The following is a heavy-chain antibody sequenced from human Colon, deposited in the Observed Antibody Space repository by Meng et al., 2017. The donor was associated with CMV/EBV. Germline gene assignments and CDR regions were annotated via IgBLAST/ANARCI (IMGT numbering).Heavy chain of an antibody. Sequence: SETLSLTCSVSGDSISGSSYYWGWIRQLPGKRLEWIGSIYYSGSTFYNPSLQSRLTISVDTSKHQFSLKLTSVTPADTAVYHCARQLNGDLGQDGFDFWGQGTRVTVSS. J-gene: IGHJ3*01. CDR2: IYYSGST. V-gene: IGHV4-39*07. CDR3: ARQLNGDLGQDGFDF. CDR1: GDSISGSSYY. D-gene: IGHD3-16*01.